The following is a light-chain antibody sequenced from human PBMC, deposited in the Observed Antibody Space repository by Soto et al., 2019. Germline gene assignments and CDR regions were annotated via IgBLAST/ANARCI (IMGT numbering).Light chain of an antibody. V-gene: IGKV3-11*01. CDR1: QSVSRT. CDR2: DAS. CDR3: QPRYNWPQT. Sequence: EVVLTQSPATLSLSPGERANLSCRTSQSVSRTLAWYPQKSGQAPRLLSYDASNRAPGIPTRFSGSGSGPDFTITIRSLEPEGFAVYYCQPRYNWPQTFGQGTMVEIK. J-gene: IGKJ1*01.